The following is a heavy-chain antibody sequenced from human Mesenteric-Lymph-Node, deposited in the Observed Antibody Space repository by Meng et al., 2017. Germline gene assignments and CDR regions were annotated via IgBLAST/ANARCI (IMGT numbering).Heavy chain of an antibody. CDR2: ISAYNGNT. V-gene: IGHV1-18*01. CDR3: ARADHAVADFDY. D-gene: IGHD6-19*01. J-gene: IGHJ4*02. CDR1: GYTFTSYC. Sequence: QVALVRAGAEVKKPGASVKVSCKASGYTFTSYCISWVRQAPGQGREWMGWISAYNGNTNYAQKLQGRVTMTTDTSTSTAYMELRSLRSDDTAVYYCARADHAVADFDYWGQGTLVTVSS.